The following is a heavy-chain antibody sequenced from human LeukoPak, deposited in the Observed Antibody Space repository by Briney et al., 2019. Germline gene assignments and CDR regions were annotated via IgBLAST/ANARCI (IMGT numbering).Heavy chain of an antibody. CDR1: GGSISSYY. CDR2: IYHSGST. Sequence: SETLSLTCTVPGGSISSYYWSWIRQPPGKGLEWIGYIYHSGSTYYNPSLESRVTISVDRSKNQFSLKLSSVTAADTAVYYCARVPPIAVAGTYFDLWGRGTLVTVSS. V-gene: IGHV4-59*12. D-gene: IGHD6-19*01. J-gene: IGHJ2*01. CDR3: ARVPPIAVAGTYFDL.